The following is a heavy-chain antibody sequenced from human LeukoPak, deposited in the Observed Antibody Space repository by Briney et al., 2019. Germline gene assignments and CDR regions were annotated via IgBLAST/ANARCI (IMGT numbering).Heavy chain of an antibody. CDR3: AREVLGLAAAGREGSGELHNWFDP. J-gene: IGHJ5*02. CDR1: GYTFTSYD. CDR2: MNPNRGNT. V-gene: IGHV1-8*03. Sequence: ASVKVSCKASGYTFTSYDINWVRQATGQGLEWMGWMNPNRGNTGYAQKFQGRVTITRNTSISTAYMELSSLRSEDTAVYYCAREVLGLAAAGREGSGELHNWFDPWGQGTLVTVSS. D-gene: IGHD6-13*01.